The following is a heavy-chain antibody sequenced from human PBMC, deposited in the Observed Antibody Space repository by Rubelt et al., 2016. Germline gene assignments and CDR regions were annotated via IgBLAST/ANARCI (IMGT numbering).Heavy chain of an antibody. Sequence: QLQLQESGPGLVKPSETLSLTCTVSGGSISSSSYYWGLIRQPPGKGLAWIGSIYYSWSTYYNPSLKSRVTIAVDTSKNQFSLKLSSVTAADTAVYYCARRGAIFGVVIYFDYWGQGTLVTVSS. CDR2: IYYSWST. J-gene: IGHJ4*02. D-gene: IGHD3-3*01. V-gene: IGHV4-39*01. CDR1: GGSISSSSYY. CDR3: ARRGAIFGVVIYFDY.